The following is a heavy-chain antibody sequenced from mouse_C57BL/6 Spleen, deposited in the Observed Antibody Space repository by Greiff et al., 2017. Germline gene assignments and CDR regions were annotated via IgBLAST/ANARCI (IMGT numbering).Heavy chain of an antibody. CDR2: INPSTGGT. D-gene: IGHD4-1*01. CDR1: GYSFTGYY. V-gene: IGHV1-42*01. Sequence: VQLQQSGPELVKPGASVKISCKASGYSFTGYYMNWVKQSPEKSLEWIGEINPSTGGTTYNQKFKAKATLTVDKSSSTAYMQLKSLTSEDSAVYYWARSLTNWVCAYWGQGTLVTVSA. CDR3: ARSLTNWVCAY. J-gene: IGHJ3*01.